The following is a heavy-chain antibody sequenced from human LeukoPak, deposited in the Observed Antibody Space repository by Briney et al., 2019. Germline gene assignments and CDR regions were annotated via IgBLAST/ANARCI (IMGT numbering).Heavy chain of an antibody. D-gene: IGHD2-15*01. V-gene: IGHV3-23*01. Sequence: GGSLRLSCAASGFTFSSYAMSWVRQAPGKGLEWVSAICGSGGSTYYADSVKGRFTISRDNSKNTLYLQMNSLRAEDTAVYYCAKEVSVSRWLLLGDYFDYWGQGTLVTVSS. CDR2: ICGSGGST. J-gene: IGHJ4*02. CDR1: GFTFSSYA. CDR3: AKEVSVSRWLLLGDYFDY.